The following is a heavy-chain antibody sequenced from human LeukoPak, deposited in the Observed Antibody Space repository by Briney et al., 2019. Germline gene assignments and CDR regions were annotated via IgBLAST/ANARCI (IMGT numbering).Heavy chain of an antibody. CDR2: INHSGST. D-gene: IGHD6-19*01. Sequence: GSLRLSCAASGFTFSDYYMSWIRQPPGKGLEWIGEINHSGSTNYNPSLKSRVTISVDTSKNQFSLKLSSVAAADTAVYYCARAVAGNDFWGQGTLVTVSS. CDR3: ARAVAGNDF. V-gene: IGHV4-34*01. CDR1: GFTFSDYY. J-gene: IGHJ4*02.